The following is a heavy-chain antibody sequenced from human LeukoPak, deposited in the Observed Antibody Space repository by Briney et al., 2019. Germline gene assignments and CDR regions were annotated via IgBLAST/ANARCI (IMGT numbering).Heavy chain of an antibody. CDR3: AREEGATQDAN. V-gene: IGHV4-38-2*02. D-gene: IGHD1-26*01. CDR2: VYHTGGT. CDR1: GFSISSGYY. J-gene: IGHJ4*02. Sequence: SETLSLTCTVSGFSISSGYYWAWIRQPPGKGLEWIGSVYHTGGTYYNPSLKSRVTISVDTSRNQFSLRLSSVTAADTAVYYCAREEGATQDANRGQGTLVLVSS.